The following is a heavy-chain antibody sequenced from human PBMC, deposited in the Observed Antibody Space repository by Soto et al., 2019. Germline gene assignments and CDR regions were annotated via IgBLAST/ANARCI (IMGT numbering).Heavy chain of an antibody. CDR1: GYSISSSNW. Sequence: PSETLSLTXAVSGYSISSSNWWGWIRQPPGKGLEWIGYIYYSGSTYYNPSLKSRVTMSVDTSKNQFSLKLSSVTAVDTAVYYCARKVLVGATHWFDPWGQGTLVTVSS. CDR2: IYYSGST. CDR3: ARKVLVGATHWFDP. D-gene: IGHD1-26*01. V-gene: IGHV4-28*01. J-gene: IGHJ5*02.